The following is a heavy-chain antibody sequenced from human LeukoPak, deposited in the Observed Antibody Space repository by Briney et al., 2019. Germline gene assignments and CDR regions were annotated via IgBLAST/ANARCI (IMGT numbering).Heavy chain of an antibody. CDR1: GGSISSYY. V-gene: IGHV4-59*08. CDR3: ARSSDPFDY. Sequence: SETLSLTCTVSGGSISSYYWSWIRQPPGKGLEWIGYTYYSGSTNYNPSLKSRVTISVDTSKNQFSLKLSSVTAADTAVYYCARSSDPFDYWGQGTLVTVSS. J-gene: IGHJ4*02. D-gene: IGHD2-21*02. CDR2: TYYSGST.